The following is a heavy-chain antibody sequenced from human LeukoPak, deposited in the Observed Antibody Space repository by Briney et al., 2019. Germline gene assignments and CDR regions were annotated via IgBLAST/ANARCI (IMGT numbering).Heavy chain of an antibody. D-gene: IGHD3-3*01. J-gene: IGHJ4*02. CDR1: GGSISSGSYY. CDR3: ARETVEDDFWSGYFPDDY. CDR2: IYTSGST. V-gene: IGHV4-61*02. Sequence: PSETLSLTCTVSGGSISSGSYYGSWIRQPAGKGLEWIGRIYTSGSTNYNPSLKSRVTISVDTSKNQFSLKLSSVTAADTAVYYCARETVEDDFWSGYFPDDYWGQGTLVTVSS.